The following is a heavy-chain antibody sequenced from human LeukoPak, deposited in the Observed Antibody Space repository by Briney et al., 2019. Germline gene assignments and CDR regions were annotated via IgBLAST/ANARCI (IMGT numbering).Heavy chain of an antibody. Sequence: GGSLRLSCAASGFTFSSYEMNWVRQAPGKGLEWVSFISSSGTAMFYADSVKGRFTISRDNAKNSLYLQMNSLRAEDTAVYYCARVDGWRRIDYWGQGTLVTVSS. CDR1: GFTFSSYE. CDR3: ARVDGWRRIDY. V-gene: IGHV3-48*03. J-gene: IGHJ4*02. D-gene: IGHD5-24*01. CDR2: ISSSGTAM.